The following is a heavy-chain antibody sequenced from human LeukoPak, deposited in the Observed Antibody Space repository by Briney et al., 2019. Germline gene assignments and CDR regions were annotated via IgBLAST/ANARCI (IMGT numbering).Heavy chain of an antibody. V-gene: IGHV4-59*01. CDR1: GGSISSYY. J-gene: IGHJ6*02. Sequence: SETLSLTCSVSGGSISSYYWSWFRQPPGKGLELIGYIYYSGSANYNPSLKSRVTISVDTSKNQFSLKLSSVTAADTAVYYCAREGSSWPGGMDVWGQGTTVTVSS. D-gene: IGHD6-13*01. CDR2: IYYSGSA. CDR3: AREGSSWPGGMDV.